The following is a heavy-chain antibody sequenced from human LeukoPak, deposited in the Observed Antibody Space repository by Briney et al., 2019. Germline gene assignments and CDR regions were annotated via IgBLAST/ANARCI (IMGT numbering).Heavy chain of an antibody. CDR2: IIPIFGTA. J-gene: IGHJ4*02. D-gene: IGHD6-6*01. CDR3: ARDGWGRSSSSPYFDY. V-gene: IGHV1-69*05. CDR1: GGTFSSYA. Sequence: SVKVSCKASGGTFSSYAISWVRQAPGQGLEWMGGIIPIFGTANYAQKFQGRVTITTDESTSTAYMELSSLRSEDTAVYYCARDGWGRSSSSPYFDYWGRGTLVTVSS.